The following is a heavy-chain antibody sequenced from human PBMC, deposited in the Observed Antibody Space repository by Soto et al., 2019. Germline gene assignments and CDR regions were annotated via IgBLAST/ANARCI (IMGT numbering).Heavy chain of an antibody. CDR2: TYSSVST. CDR3: ARAPAP. J-gene: IGHJ5*02. Sequence: QVQLQEAGPGVVKTSETLSLTCTVSGCSISRGGYYWSWIRQNPGKGLEGIGYTYSSVSTYSNPSLKRRVAISVDTSKNQFSLKLTSVNAADTAVYYCARAPAPWGQGTLVTVS. CDR1: GCSISRGGYY. V-gene: IGHV4-31*03.